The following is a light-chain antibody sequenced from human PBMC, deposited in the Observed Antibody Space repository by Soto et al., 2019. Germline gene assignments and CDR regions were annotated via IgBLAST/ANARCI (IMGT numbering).Light chain of an antibody. CDR2: GVS. V-gene: IGKV1-39*01. Sequence: DIQMTQSPSSLSASVGDRVTITCRASQGISSSLNWYQQKSGKAPNLLIYGVSRLQGGVPSRFSGSGSGTDFTLSISSLQPEDFATYYCQQSHTAPSITFGQGTRLEIK. J-gene: IGKJ5*01. CDR3: QQSHTAPSIT. CDR1: QGISSS.